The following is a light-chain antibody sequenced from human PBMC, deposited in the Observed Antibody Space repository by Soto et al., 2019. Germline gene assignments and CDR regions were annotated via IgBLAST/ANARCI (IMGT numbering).Light chain of an antibody. CDR2: GAS. J-gene: IGKJ2*01. CDR3: QQYGSSPYT. CDR1: QSVSSSY. V-gene: IGKV3-20*01. Sequence: EIVLTQSPGTLSLSPGERATLSCRASQSVSSSYLAWYQRKPGQAPRLLIYGASSRATGIPDRFSGSGSGTGFTLTISRLEPEDFAVYYCQQYGSSPYTFGQGTKLEIK.